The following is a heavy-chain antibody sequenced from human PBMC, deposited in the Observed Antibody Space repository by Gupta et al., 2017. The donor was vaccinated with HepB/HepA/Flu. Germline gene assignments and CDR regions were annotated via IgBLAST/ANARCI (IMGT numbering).Heavy chain of an antibody. CDR3: AKDKQRLSDGYFDY. Sequence: EVQLVESGRGLVQPGRSLRLSCEAFGFTFDDYAMHWVRQPPGKGLEWGSGISWNSGSIVYADSVKGRFTISRDNVKYSRYLHMNSLRAEDTAFYYCAKDKQRLSDGYFDYWGQGTLVTVAS. D-gene: IGHD5-24*01. CDR1: GFTFDDYA. V-gene: IGHV3-9*01. J-gene: IGHJ4*02. CDR2: ISWNSGSI.